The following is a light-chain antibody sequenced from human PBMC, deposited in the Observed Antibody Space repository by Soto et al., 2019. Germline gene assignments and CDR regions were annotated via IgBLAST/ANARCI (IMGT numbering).Light chain of an antibody. V-gene: IGLV1-44*01. CDR3: AAWDDSLNAYV. CDR1: SSNIGSNT. CDR2: SNN. J-gene: IGLJ1*01. Sequence: QSVLTQPPSASGTPGQRVTISCSGSSSNIGSNTVNWYQQLPGTAPELLIYSNNQRPSGVPDRFSGSKSVTSASLAISGLQSEDEADYYCAAWDDSLNAYVFGTGTKVTVL.